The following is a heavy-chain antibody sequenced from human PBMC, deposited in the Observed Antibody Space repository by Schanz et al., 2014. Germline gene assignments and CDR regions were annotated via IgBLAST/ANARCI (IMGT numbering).Heavy chain of an antibody. J-gene: IGHJ5*02. CDR2: ISPSSGGT. CDR1: GYTFTNHY. D-gene: IGHD3-3*01. Sequence: QVQVIQSGPEVKKPGASVKVSCKASGYTFTNHYLHWVRQAPGQGLEWMGRISPSSGGTNYAQNFQGRVTITKDTSINTVYMELSTLTSDDTAVYYCARESVSRTRLFDPWGQGTLVTVSS. CDR3: ARESVSRTRLFDP. V-gene: IGHV1-2*06.